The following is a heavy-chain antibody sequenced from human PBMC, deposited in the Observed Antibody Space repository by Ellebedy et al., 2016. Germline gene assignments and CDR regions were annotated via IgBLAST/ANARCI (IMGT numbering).Heavy chain of an antibody. V-gene: IGHV3-7*03. CDR1: GFTFGTFW. CDR3: ARGGNHFFGH. J-gene: IGHJ4*02. D-gene: IGHD4-23*01. CDR2: IKEDGSEK. Sequence: GGSLRLSCAASGFTFGTFWMSWVRQAPGKGLEWVANIKEDGSEKHYVDSVEGRFTISRDNAKNSLYLQMNSLEVEDTAVYYCARGGNHFFGHWGQGNLVTVSS.